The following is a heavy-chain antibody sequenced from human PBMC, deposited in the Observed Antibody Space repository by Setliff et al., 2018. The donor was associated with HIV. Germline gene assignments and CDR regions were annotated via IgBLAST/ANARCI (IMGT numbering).Heavy chain of an antibody. CDR1: GGTLRSYG. J-gene: IGHJ6*02. CDR3: ARETYFFDVTTFYSYALGV. D-gene: IGHD4-17*01. Sequence: SVKVSCKASGGTLRSYGMTWVRQAPGQGLEWMGTVIPVRDMANYAEKFQGRVAITADRSTSTSYMELRGLRSEDTAVYFCARETYFFDVTTFYSYALGVWGQGTTVTVS. V-gene: IGHV1-69*04. CDR2: VIPVRDMA.